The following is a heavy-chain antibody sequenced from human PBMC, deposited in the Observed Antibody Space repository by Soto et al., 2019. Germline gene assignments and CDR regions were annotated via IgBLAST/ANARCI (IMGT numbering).Heavy chain of an antibody. CDR2: IHPGNSGT. CDR3: AVTYYYDSSGHPTGPYYGMDV. CDR1: GYSFGNYW. D-gene: IGHD3-22*01. J-gene: IGHJ6*02. Sequence: PGESLKISCKGSGYSFGNYWIGWVRQRPGKGLEWMGIIHPGNSGTRYSPSLQGQVTISADQSINTAYLQWSSLKASDTAMYYCAVTYYYDSSGHPTGPYYGMDVWGQGTTVTVSS. V-gene: IGHV5-51*01.